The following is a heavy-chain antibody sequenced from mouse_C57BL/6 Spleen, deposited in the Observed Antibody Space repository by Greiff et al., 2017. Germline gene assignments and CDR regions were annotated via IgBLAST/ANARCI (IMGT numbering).Heavy chain of an antibody. J-gene: IGHJ3*01. CDR1: GYTFTSYW. D-gene: IGHD2-3*01. Sequence: QVQLQQPGAELVKPGASVKMSCKASGYTFTSYWITWVKQRPGQGLEWIGDIYPGSGSTNYNEKFKSKATLTVDTSSSTAYMQLSSLTSEDSAVXDCARAYDGYYKFAYWGQGTLVTVSA. CDR2: IYPGSGST. V-gene: IGHV1-55*01. CDR3: ARAYDGYYKFAY.